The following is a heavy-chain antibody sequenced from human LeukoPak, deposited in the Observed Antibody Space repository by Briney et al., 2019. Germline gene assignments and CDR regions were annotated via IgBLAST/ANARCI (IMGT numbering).Heavy chain of an antibody. CDR3: ARLGYCSSTSCYVNYYYYMDV. V-gene: IGHV4-59*12. J-gene: IGHJ6*03. CDR1: GGSISTYY. Sequence: SETLSLTCTVSGGSISTYYWSWIRQPPGKGLEWIGYIYYSGSTNKNPSLKSRVTISVDTSKNQFSLKLSSVTAADTAVYYCARLGYCSSTSCYVNYYYYMDVWGKGTTVTISS. D-gene: IGHD2-2*01. CDR2: IYYSGST.